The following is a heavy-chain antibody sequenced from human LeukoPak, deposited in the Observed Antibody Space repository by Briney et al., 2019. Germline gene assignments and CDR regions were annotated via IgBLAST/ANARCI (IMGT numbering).Heavy chain of an antibody. J-gene: IGHJ4*02. Sequence: SETLSLTCAVYGGSFSGYYWSWIRQPPGKGLEWIGKINHSGSTNYNPSLKSRVTISVDTSKNQFSLKLSSVTAADTAVYYCARSGIAARLLYFDYWGQGTLVTVSS. D-gene: IGHD6-6*01. CDR1: GGSFSGYY. CDR3: ARSGIAARLLYFDY. CDR2: INHSGST. V-gene: IGHV4-34*01.